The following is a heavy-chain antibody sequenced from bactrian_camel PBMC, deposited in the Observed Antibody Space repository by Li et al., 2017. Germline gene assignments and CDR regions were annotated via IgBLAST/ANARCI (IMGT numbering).Heavy chain of an antibody. D-gene: IGHD1*01. CDR2: ISKDGST. Sequence: HVQLVESGGGAVQAGGSLTLSCRVSGFRFDGLGWYRQAPGNECELVSTISKDGSTYYAGSVKGRFTISQDNAENTNMVYLQMNSLKPEDTGMCFCAVKLGLMDISTLMMGGKDYYAMDYWGRGTQVTVS. J-gene: IGHJ7*01. V-gene: IGHV3S56*01. CDR1: GFRFDG.